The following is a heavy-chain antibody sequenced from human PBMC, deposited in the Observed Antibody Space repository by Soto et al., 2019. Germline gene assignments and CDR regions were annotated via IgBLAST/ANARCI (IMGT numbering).Heavy chain of an antibody. CDR3: ARADYGDRGLAFDS. D-gene: IGHD4-17*01. J-gene: IGHJ4*02. CDR2: IYYTGST. Sequence: QVQLQESWPGLVKTSQTLSLTCTVSGDSTGSGGYYWSWIRQHPGKGLEWIGYIYYTGSTYYSPYLKSRASISVDTSKNQFSLKLDSVTAADTAVYYCARADYGDRGLAFDSWGQGTLVTVSS. V-gene: IGHV4-31*03. CDR1: GDSTGSGGYY.